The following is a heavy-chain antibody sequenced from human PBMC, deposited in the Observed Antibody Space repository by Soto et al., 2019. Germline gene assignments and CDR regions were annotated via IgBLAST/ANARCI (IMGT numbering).Heavy chain of an antibody. Sequence: EVQLVESGGGLVQPGGSLKLSCAASGFTFSGSSVHWVRQASGKGLEWVGRIRNKANSYATAYAASVRGRFTIPRDDSKTTAFLQMNSLNTEDTAVYYCISHSPEDMIRTWGQGTLVTVSA. V-gene: IGHV3-73*02. J-gene: IGHJ4*02. CDR2: IRNKANSYAT. CDR3: ISHSPEDMIRT. CDR1: GFTFSGSS. D-gene: IGHD2-15*01.